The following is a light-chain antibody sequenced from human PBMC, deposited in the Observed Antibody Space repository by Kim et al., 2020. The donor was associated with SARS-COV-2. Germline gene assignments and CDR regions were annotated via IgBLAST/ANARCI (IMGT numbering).Light chain of an antibody. Sequence: SYELTQPPSVSVSPGQTASITCSGDKLGDKYACWYQQKPGQSSVLVIYQDSKPRSGIPERFSGSNSGNTATLTISRTQAMDEADDYCQAFDSSTAKVGGGTQRT. CDR3: QAFDSSTAK. V-gene: IGLV3-1*01. J-gene: IGLJ2*01. CDR2: QDS. CDR1: KLGDKY.